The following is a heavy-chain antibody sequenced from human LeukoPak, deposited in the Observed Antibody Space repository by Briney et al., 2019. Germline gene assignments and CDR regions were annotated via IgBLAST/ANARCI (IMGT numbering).Heavy chain of an antibody. CDR3: ARDPSIAAAGSYYFDY. D-gene: IGHD6-13*01. Sequence: GGSLRLSCAASGFTFSSYAMHWVRQAPGKGLEWVAVISYDGSNKYYADSVKGRFTIPRDNSKNTLYLQMNSLRAEDTAVYYCARDPSIAAAGSYYFDYWGQGTLVTVSS. CDR2: ISYDGSNK. V-gene: IGHV3-30*04. CDR1: GFTFSSYA. J-gene: IGHJ4*02.